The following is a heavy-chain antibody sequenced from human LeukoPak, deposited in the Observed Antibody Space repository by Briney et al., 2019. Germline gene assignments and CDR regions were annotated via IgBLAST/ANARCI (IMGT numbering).Heavy chain of an antibody. V-gene: IGHV4-4*07. CDR2: IYASGST. CDR3: ARGLGRVATEPDFDY. D-gene: IGHD5-12*01. Sequence: SETLSLTCTVSGGSISNYYWSWIRQAAGKGLEWLGRIYASGSTKYNSSLKSRVTMSMDTSKNQFSLKLSYVTAADTAVYYCARGLGRVATEPDFDYWGQGTLVTVSS. J-gene: IGHJ4*02. CDR1: GGSISNYY.